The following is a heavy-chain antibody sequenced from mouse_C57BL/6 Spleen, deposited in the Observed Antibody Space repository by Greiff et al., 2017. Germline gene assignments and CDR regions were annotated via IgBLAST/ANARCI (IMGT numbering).Heavy chain of an antibody. CDR3: GRREEYEDD. D-gene: IGHD2-14*01. Sequence: VQLQQSGAELARPGASVKLSCKASGYTFTSYGISWVKQRTGQGLGWIGEIYPRSGNTYYNEKFKGKATLSADESSSTAYMELRSLTSEDSAVYFCGRREEYEDDWGKGTTLTVSS. J-gene: IGHJ2*01. CDR2: IYPRSGNT. V-gene: IGHV1-81*01. CDR1: GYTFTSYG.